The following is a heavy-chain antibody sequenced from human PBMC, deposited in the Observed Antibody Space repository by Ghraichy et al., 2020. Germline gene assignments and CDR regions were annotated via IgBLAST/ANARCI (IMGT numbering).Heavy chain of an antibody. CDR2: INPKSGGT. D-gene: IGHD4-11*01. V-gene: IGHV1-2*02. J-gene: IGHJ6*02. Sequence: ASVKVSCKASGYTFTDYYMHWVRQAPGQGLEWMGWINPKSGGTKYEQSFQGRVTMTRNTSISTAYMEVSRLRSDDTADYYCATRLLVTASYYYPMDGWVQGTTVTVSS. CDR3: ATRLLVTASYYYPMDG. CDR1: GYTFTDYY.